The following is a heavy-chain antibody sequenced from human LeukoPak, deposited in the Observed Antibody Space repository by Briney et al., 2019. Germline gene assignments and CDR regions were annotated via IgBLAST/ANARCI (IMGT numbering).Heavy chain of an antibody. V-gene: IGHV4-34*01. J-gene: IGHJ4*02. CDR1: GGSFSGYY. D-gene: IGHD2-15*01. Sequence: PSETLSLTCAVYGGSFSGYYWSWIRQPPGKGLEWIGEINHSGSTNYNPSLKSRVTISVEASKNQFFLKLSSVTAADTAVYYCARGYCSGGSCYEQGNDYWGQGTLVTVSS. CDR3: ARGYCSGGSCYEQGNDY. CDR2: INHSGST.